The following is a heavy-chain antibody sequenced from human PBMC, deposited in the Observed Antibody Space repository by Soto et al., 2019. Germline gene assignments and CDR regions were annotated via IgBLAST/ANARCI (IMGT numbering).Heavy chain of an antibody. J-gene: IGHJ5*02. D-gene: IGHD3-10*01. CDR1: GSSIISTISY. V-gene: IGHV4-39*01. Sequence: SETLSLTCTVSGSSIISTISYWGWIRKPPGKGLEWIGSIHYSGSTYYNPSLRSRVTISVDTSKHQFSLKLSSVTAADTAVYYCARLHYGSDSYYIAVYWFEHWGQETLVTVSS. CDR2: IHYSGST. CDR3: ARLHYGSDSYYIAVYWFEH.